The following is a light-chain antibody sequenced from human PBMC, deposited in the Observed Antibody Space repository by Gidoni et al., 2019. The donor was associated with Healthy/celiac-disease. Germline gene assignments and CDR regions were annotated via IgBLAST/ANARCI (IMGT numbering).Light chain of an antibody. Sequence: DIVMTQSPDSLAVSLGERATIKCKSSKSCLYSSNNKNYLAWYQQKPGQPPKLLIYWASTRESGVPERFSGSGSGTDFTLTISSLQAEDVAVYYCQQYYSTPRTFGQGTKVEIK. CDR1: KSCLYSSNNKNY. CDR3: QQYYSTPRT. CDR2: WAS. V-gene: IGKV4-1*01. J-gene: IGKJ1*01.